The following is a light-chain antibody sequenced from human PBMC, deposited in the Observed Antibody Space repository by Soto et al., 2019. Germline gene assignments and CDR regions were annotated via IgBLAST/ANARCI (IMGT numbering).Light chain of an antibody. CDR2: AAS. CDR3: QQLNSYPLAT. J-gene: IGKJ3*01. V-gene: IGKV1-9*01. CDR1: QGISSY. Sequence: DIQLTQSPSFLSASVGDRVTITCRASQGISSYLAWYQQKPGKAPKLLIYAASTLQSGVPSRFSGSGSGTEFNLTISSLQPEDFSTYYCQQLNSYPLATFCPGTKVDIK.